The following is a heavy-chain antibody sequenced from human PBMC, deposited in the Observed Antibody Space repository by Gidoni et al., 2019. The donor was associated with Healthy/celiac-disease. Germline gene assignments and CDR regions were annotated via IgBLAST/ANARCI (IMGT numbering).Heavy chain of an antibody. Sequence: ELQLVESGAEVTKPGEYLRISCTGSGYSFTSYWLSWVRQLPGQGLEWMGRIDPIDSYTNYSPSFQGHVTISADRSISTAYLQWSSLKASDTAMYYCARLQAAGDYYYMDVWGKGTTVTVSS. J-gene: IGHJ6*03. V-gene: IGHV5-10-1*03. CDR2: IDPIDSYT. CDR3: ARLQAAGDYYYMDV. CDR1: GYSFTSYW. D-gene: IGHD6-13*01.